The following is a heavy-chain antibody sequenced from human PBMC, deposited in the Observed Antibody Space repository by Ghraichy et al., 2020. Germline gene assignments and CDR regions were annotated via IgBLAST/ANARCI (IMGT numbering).Heavy chain of an antibody. Sequence: SQTLSLTCTVSGGSISSYYWSWIRQPPGKGLEWIGYIYYSGSTNYNPSLKSRVTISVDTSKNQFSLKLSSVTAADTAVYYCARHNSHITIFGVVKGWFDPWGQGTLVTVSS. J-gene: IGHJ5*02. CDR3: ARHNSHITIFGVVKGWFDP. CDR2: IYYSGST. CDR1: GGSISSYY. D-gene: IGHD3-3*01. V-gene: IGHV4-59*08.